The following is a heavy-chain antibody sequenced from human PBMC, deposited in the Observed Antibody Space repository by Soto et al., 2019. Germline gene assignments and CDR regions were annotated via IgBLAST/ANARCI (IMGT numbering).Heavy chain of an antibody. V-gene: IGHV3-30*18. D-gene: IGHD4-17*01. CDR2: ISYDGSNK. J-gene: IGHJ4*02. CDR3: AKDPDYGDYGHLDS. Sequence: QVQLVESGGGVVQAGRSLRLSCAASGFTFSNYGMHWVRQAPGKGLEWVAVISYDGSNKYYADSVKGRFTISRDNSKNTLHLQMNSLRAEDTAVYYCAKDPDYGDYGHLDSWGQGTLVTVSS. CDR1: GFTFSNYG.